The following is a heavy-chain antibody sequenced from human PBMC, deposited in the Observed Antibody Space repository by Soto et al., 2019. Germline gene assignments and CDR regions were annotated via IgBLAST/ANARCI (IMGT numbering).Heavy chain of an antibody. Sequence: ASVKVSCKASGYTFTSYDINWVRQATGQGLEWMGWMNPNSGNTGYAQKFKGRVTMTRNTSISTAYMELSSLRSEDTAVYYCARYDYNGYYFDYWGQGTLVTVSS. D-gene: IGHD4-4*01. CDR1: GYTFTSYD. CDR2: MNPNSGNT. V-gene: IGHV1-8*01. J-gene: IGHJ4*02. CDR3: ARYDYNGYYFDY.